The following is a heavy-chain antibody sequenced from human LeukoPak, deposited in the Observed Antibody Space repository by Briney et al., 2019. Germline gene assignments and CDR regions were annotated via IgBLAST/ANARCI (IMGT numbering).Heavy chain of an antibody. V-gene: IGHV3-30*02. CDR3: AKDRVTGTTGGY. CDR1: EFTFSSYG. J-gene: IGHJ4*02. CDR2: IRYDGSNK. Sequence: GGSLRLSCAASEFTFSSYGMHWVRQAPGKGLEWVAFIRYDGSNKYYADSVKGRFTISRDNSKNTLYLQMNSLRAEDTAVYYCAKDRVTGTTGGYWGQGTLVTVSS. D-gene: IGHD1-20*01.